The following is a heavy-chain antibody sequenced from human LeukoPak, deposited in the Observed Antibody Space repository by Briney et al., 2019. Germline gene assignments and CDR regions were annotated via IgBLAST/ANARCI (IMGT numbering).Heavy chain of an antibody. CDR2: IIPIFGTA. V-gene: IGHV1-69*13. D-gene: IGHD3-10*01. CDR3: ASYYGSGSYRRDYYYGMDV. CDR1: GGTFSSYA. J-gene: IGHJ6*04. Sequence: GASVKVSCKASGGTFSSYAISWVRQAPGQGLEWMGGIIPIFGTANYAQKFQGRVTITADESTSTAYMELGSLRSEDTAVYYCASYYGSGSYRRDYYYGMDVWGKGTTVTVSS.